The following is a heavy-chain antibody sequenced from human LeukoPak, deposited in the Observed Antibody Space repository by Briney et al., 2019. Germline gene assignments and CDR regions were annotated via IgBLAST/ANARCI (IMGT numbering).Heavy chain of an antibody. V-gene: IGHV3-9*01. D-gene: IGHD6-13*01. CDR1: GFTFDDYA. J-gene: IGHJ4*02. CDR2: ISWNSGSI. CDR3: AKDIAAAGTSIVY. Sequence: PGRSLRLSCAASGFTFDDYAMHWVRQAPGKGLEWVSGISWNSGSIGYADSVKGRFTISRDNAKNSLYLQMNSLRAEDTALYYCAKDIAAAGTSIVYWGQGTLVTVSS.